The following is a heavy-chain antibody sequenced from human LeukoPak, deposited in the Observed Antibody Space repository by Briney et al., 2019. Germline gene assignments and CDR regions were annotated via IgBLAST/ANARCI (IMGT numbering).Heavy chain of an antibody. CDR2: IYYSGST. J-gene: IGHJ4*02. D-gene: IGHD1-26*01. CDR1: GGSISSYY. V-gene: IGHV4-59*01. Sequence: SETLSLTCTVSGGSISSYYWSWIRQPPGKGLERIGYIYYSGSTNYNPSLKSRVTILVDTSKNQFSLKLSSVTAADTAVYYCARGIVGAPNAYFFDYWGQGTLVTVSS. CDR3: ARGIVGAPNAYFFDY.